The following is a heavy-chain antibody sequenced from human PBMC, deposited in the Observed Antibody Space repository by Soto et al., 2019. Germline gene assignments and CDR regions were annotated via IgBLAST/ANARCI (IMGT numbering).Heavy chain of an antibody. D-gene: IGHD6-19*01. CDR3: ARAAASGWYGDY. J-gene: IGHJ4*02. V-gene: IGHV4-59*01. CDR1: GGSISSYY. CDR2: MSYSGNT. Sequence: QVQLQESGPGLVKPSETLSLTCTVSGGSISSYYWSWIRQPPGQGLEWIGYMSYSGNTNYNPSLKSRVTMSVDTSKNQFSLRLTSVTAADTAVDHCARAAASGWYGDYWGRGTLVTVCS.